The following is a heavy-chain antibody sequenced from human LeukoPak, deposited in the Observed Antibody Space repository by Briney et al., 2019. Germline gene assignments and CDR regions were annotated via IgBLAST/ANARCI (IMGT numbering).Heavy chain of an antibody. CDR1: GFTFSSYG. J-gene: IGHJ6*03. D-gene: IGHD5-12*01. CDR2: IRYDGSNK. V-gene: IGHV3-30*02. CDR3: AKAGDSGYDWWGYYYYYMDV. Sequence: GGSLRLSCAASGFTFSSYGMHWVRQAPGKGLEWVAFIRYDGSNKYYADSVKGRFTISRDNSKNTLYLQMNSLRAEDTAVYYCAKAGDSGYDWWGYYYYYMDVWGKGTTVTVSS.